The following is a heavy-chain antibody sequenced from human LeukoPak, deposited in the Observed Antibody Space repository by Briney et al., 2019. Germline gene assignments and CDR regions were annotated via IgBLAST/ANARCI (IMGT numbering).Heavy chain of an antibody. J-gene: IGHJ4*02. CDR2: ISRSSDYI. V-gene: IGHV3-21*01. D-gene: IGHD1-26*01. Sequence: ETLSLTCAVYGGSFSGYYWSWIRQPPGKGLEWVSSISRSSDYIYYADSVKGRFTISRDNAKNSLYLQMNSLRAEDTAVYYCAREELSYWGQGTLVTVSS. CDR1: GGSFSGYY. CDR3: AREELSY.